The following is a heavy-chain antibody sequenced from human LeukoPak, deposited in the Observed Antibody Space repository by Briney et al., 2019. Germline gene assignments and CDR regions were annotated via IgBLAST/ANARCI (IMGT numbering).Heavy chain of an antibody. CDR1: GGSISSYY. CDR3: ATAKGSEYSSSSNWYFDL. J-gene: IGHJ2*01. Sequence: PSETLSLTCTVSGGSISSYYWSWIRQPPGKGLEWIGYIYYSGSTNYNPSLRSRATISVDTSKNQFSLKLSSVTAADTAVYYCATAKGSEYSSSSNWYFDLWGRGTLVTVSS. V-gene: IGHV4-59*01. CDR2: IYYSGST. D-gene: IGHD6-6*01.